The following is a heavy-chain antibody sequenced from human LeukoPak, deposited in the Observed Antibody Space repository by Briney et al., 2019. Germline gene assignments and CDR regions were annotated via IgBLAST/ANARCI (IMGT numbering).Heavy chain of an antibody. Sequence: GGSLRLSFAAPGFTFTSYWMTWVRRAPGKGLEWVANIQQDGSEKNYVDSAKGRFTISRDNTKNSLYLQMNSLRAEDTAVYYCAGAAGWEQAYWGQGTQVTVSS. D-gene: IGHD1-26*01. J-gene: IGHJ4*02. CDR3: AGAAGWEQAY. CDR1: GFTFTSYW. CDR2: IQQDGSEK. V-gene: IGHV3-7*01.